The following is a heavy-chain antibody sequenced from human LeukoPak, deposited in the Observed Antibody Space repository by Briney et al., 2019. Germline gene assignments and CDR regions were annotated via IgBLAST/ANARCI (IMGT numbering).Heavy chain of an antibody. D-gene: IGHD4/OR15-4a*01. CDR3: ARVVDSGGYYYFYYMDV. J-gene: IGHJ6*03. CDR2: IYYTGT. CDR1: GGSVSDYY. Sequence: SETLSLTCTVSGGSVSDYYWSWIRQSPGKGLEWIGYIYYTGTSYNPSLKSRVTISADTSKNQFSLKLSSVTAADTAVYYCARVVDSGGYYYFYYMDVWGKGTTVTVSS. V-gene: IGHV4-59*02.